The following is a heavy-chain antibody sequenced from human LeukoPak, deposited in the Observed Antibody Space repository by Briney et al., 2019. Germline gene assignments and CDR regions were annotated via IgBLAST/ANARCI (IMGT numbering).Heavy chain of an antibody. CDR3: AREYYYDSSGRNWFDP. Sequence: GASVKVSCKASGYTFTSYYMHWVRQAPGQGLEWMGIINPSGGSTSYAQKFQGRVTMTRDTSTSTVYMELSSLRSGDTAVYYCAREYYYDSSGRNWFDPWGQGTLVTVSS. J-gene: IGHJ5*02. CDR2: INPSGGST. CDR1: GYTFTSYY. D-gene: IGHD3-22*01. V-gene: IGHV1-46*01.